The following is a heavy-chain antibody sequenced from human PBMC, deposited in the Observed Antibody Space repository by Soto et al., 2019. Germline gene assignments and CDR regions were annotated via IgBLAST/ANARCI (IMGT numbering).Heavy chain of an antibody. J-gene: IGHJ5*02. CDR1: GGSISSGGYS. CDR3: ARDNRNYGGLGGNWFDP. D-gene: IGHD1-7*01. CDR2: LCHSGST. V-gene: IGHV4-30-2*01. Sequence: LQLQASGSGLVKPSQTLSLTGAVSGGSISSGGYSWSWIRHPPGKGLEWIGYLCHSGSTYYTPSLNSPVTISIDRSNDQFARELSHVTAADTAVYYCARDNRNYGGLGGNWFDPWGQGTLVPVSS.